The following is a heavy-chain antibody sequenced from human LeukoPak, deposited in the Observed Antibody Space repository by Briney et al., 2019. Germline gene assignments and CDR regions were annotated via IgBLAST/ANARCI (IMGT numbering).Heavy chain of an antibody. V-gene: IGHV4-30-2*01. D-gene: IGHD6-6*01. CDR1: GGSISSGGYY. Sequence: SETLSLTCTVSGGSISSGGYYWSWIRQPPGKGLEWIGYIYHSGSTYYNPSLKSRVTISVDRSKNQFSLKLSSVTAADTAVYYCARDRSTSEDYYYYYYMDVWGKGTTVTVSS. CDR2: IYHSGST. J-gene: IGHJ6*03. CDR3: ARDRSTSEDYYYYYYMDV.